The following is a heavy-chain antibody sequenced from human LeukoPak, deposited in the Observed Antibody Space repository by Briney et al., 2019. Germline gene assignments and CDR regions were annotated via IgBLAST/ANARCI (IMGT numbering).Heavy chain of an antibody. Sequence: KPSETLSLTCTVSGGSISSSSYYWSWIRQPPGKGLEWIGEINHSGSTNYNPSLKSRVTISVDTSKNQFSLKLSSVTAADTAVYYCARGRFRNPFDYWGQGTLVTVSS. J-gene: IGHJ4*02. CDR3: ARGRFRNPFDY. V-gene: IGHV4-39*07. CDR1: GGSISSSSYY. CDR2: INHSGST. D-gene: IGHD1-14*01.